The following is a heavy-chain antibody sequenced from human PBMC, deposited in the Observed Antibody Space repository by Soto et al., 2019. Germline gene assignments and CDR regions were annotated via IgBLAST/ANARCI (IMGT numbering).Heavy chain of an antibody. V-gene: IGHV1-3*01. J-gene: IGHJ6*02. Sequence: QKFQDRVTITRDTSASTAYLELSSLRSEDTAVYYCARNPSRPSSRDYYSVVMDVWGQGTTVTVSS. D-gene: IGHD6-13*01. CDR3: ARNPSRPSSRDYYSVVMDV.